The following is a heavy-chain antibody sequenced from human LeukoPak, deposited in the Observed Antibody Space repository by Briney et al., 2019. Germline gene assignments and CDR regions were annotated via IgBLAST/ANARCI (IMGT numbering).Heavy chain of an antibody. J-gene: IGHJ4*02. CDR2: IKTRLYGGTT. D-gene: IGHD1-1*01. V-gene: IGHV3-71*01. Sequence: GGSLRLSCVASGLTISSNYMNWVRQAPGQGLEWVGFIKTRLYGGTTEYAASVKGRFTISRDDSKAIAYLQMNSLKPEDTAVYYCTRDHRDDWNPGYYFDYWGQGALVTVSS. CDR3: TRDHRDDWNPGYYFDY. CDR1: GLTISSNY.